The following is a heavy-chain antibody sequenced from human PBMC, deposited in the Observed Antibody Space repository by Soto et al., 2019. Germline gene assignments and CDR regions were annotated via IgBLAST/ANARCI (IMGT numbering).Heavy chain of an antibody. D-gene: IGHD6-13*01. Sequence: GGSLRLSCAASGFTFSSYAMHWVRQAPGKGLEWVAVISYDGSNKYYADSVKGRFTISRDNSKNTLYLQMNSLRAEDTAVYYCARSSFIIYSSTLHWGQGTLVTVSS. J-gene: IGHJ4*02. CDR3: ARSSFIIYSSTLH. V-gene: IGHV3-30-3*01. CDR1: GFTFSSYA. CDR2: ISYDGSNK.